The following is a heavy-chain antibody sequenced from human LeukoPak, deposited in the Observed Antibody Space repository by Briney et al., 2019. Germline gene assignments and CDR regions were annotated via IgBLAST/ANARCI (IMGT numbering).Heavy chain of an antibody. CDR3: ARGWMITFGGVIAPHYFDY. CDR2: IYYSEST. D-gene: IGHD3-16*02. J-gene: IGHJ4*02. CDR1: GGSISSGGYY. V-gene: IGHV4-31*03. Sequence: SETLSLTCTVSGGSISSGGYYWSWIRQHPGKGLEWIGYIYYSESTYYNPSLKSRVTISIDTSKNQFSLKLSSVTAADTAVYYCARGWMITFGGVIAPHYFDYWGQGTLVTVSS.